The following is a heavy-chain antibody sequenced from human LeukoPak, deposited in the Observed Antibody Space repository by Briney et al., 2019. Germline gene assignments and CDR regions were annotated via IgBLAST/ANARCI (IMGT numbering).Heavy chain of an antibody. CDR3: ASQYYDYVWGSYSMVYYYYMDV. D-gene: IGHD3-16*01. CDR2: IYYSGST. Sequence: SETLSLTCTVSGGSISSSSYYWGWIRQPPGKGLEWIGSIYYSGSTYYNPSLKSRVTISVDTSKNQFSLKLSSVTAADTAVYYCASQYYDYVWGSYSMVYYYYMDVWGKGTTVTVSS. J-gene: IGHJ6*03. CDR1: GGSISSSSYY. V-gene: IGHV4-39*07.